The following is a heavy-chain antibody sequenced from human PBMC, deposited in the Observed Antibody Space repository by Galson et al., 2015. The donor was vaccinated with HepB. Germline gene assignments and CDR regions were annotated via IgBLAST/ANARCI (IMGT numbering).Heavy chain of an antibody. CDR3: ARDSRLSIAAAGTFDY. CDR1: GFTFSSYA. J-gene: IGHJ4*02. CDR2: ISYDGSNK. Sequence: SLRLSCAASGFTFSSYAMHWVRQAPGKGLEWVAVISYDGSNKYYADSVKGRFTISRDNSKNTLYLQMNSLRAEDTAVYYCARDSRLSIAAAGTFDYWGQGTLVTVSA. D-gene: IGHD6-13*01. V-gene: IGHV3-30-3*01.